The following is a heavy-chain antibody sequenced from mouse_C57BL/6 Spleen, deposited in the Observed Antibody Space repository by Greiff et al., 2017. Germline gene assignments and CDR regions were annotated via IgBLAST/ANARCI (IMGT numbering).Heavy chain of an antibody. J-gene: IGHJ4*01. Sequence: VQLKQSGAELVRPGASVKLSCTASGFNIKDDYMHWVKQRPEQGLEWIGWIDPENGDTEYASKFQGKATITADTPSNTAYLQLSSLTSEDTAVYYCTTLITTVVAPYAMDYWGQGTSVTVSS. CDR3: TTLITTVVAPYAMDY. V-gene: IGHV14-4*01. CDR1: GFNIKDDY. CDR2: IDPENGDT. D-gene: IGHD1-1*01.